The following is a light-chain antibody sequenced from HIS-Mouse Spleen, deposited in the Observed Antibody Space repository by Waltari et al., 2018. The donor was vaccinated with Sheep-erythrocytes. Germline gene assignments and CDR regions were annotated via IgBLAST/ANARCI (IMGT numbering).Light chain of an antibody. V-gene: IGLV2-14*01. CDR2: EVS. CDR3: SSYTSSSTQV. Sequence: QSALTQPASVSGSPGQSITISCTGTSSDVGGYNYVSWYQQHPGKAPKLMIYEVSNRHSGVSNPFSGSKSGNTASLTISGLQAEDEADYYCSSYTSSSTQVFGGGTKLTVL. CDR1: SSDVGGYNY. J-gene: IGLJ2*01.